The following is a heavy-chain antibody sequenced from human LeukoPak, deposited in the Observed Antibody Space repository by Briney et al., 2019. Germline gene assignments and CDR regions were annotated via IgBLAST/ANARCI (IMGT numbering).Heavy chain of an antibody. Sequence: SETLSLTCVVSGGSVSAYYWNWIRQPAGKGLEWIGRLHSSGETTSNPSLMSRASMSLDTSRAHFTLKLTSVTAADTAIYYCATMFGESSDFDHWGQGTLVTVSS. CDR1: GGSVSAYY. J-gene: IGHJ4*02. CDR3: ATMFGESSDFDH. D-gene: IGHD3-10*02. V-gene: IGHV4-4*07. CDR2: LHSSGET.